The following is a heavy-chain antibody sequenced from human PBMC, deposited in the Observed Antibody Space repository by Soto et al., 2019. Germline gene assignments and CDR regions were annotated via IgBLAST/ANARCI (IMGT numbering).Heavy chain of an antibody. J-gene: IGHJ4*02. CDR3: AKGRYCISTSCYAFDY. V-gene: IGHV3-30*18. CDR1: GFTFSSYS. D-gene: IGHD2-2*01. CDR2: ISYDGSNK. Sequence: QVQLVESGGGVVQPGRSLRLSCAASGFTFSSYSMHWVRQAPGKGLEWVAVISYDGSNKYYADSVKGRFTISRDNSKNTLYLQMNSLRAEDTAVYYCAKGRYCISTSCYAFDYWGQGTLVTVSS.